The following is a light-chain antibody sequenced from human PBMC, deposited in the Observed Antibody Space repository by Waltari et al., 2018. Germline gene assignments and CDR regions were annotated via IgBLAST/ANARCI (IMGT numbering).Light chain of an antibody. Sequence: DIVMTQSPDSLAVSLGERATINCKSSLSVLHSSNKKNYIAWYQQKPGQPPKLLIYWASTRQSGVPDRVSGSGSGTDFTLTISSLQAADVAVYYCQQYLYDPLTFGGGTKVEIK. CDR3: QQYLYDPLT. CDR2: WAS. V-gene: IGKV4-1*01. CDR1: LSVLHSSNKKNY. J-gene: IGKJ4*01.